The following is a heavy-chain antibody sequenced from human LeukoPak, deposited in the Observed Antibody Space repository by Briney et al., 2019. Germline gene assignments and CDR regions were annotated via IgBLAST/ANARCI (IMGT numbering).Heavy chain of an antibody. V-gene: IGHV4-39*07. Sequence: SETLSLTCTVSGGSISSSSYYWGWIRQPPGKGLEWIGSIYYSGSTYYNPSLKSRVTISVDTSKNQFSLKLSSVTAADTAVYYCATGAGDFDHWGQGILVTVSS. CDR3: ATGAGDFDH. D-gene: IGHD1-14*01. CDR2: IYYSGST. J-gene: IGHJ4*02. CDR1: GGSISSSSYY.